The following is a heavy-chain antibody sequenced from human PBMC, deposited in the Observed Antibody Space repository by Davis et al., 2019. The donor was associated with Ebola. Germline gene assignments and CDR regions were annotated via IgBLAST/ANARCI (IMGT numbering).Heavy chain of an antibody. J-gene: IGHJ5*02. Sequence: ASVKVSCKASGYTFTGYYMHWVRQAPGQGLEWMGWINPNSDGTNYAQKFQGWVTMTRDTSISTAYMELSRLRSEDTAVYYCARVRVYSSSSYWFDPWGQGTLVTVSS. CDR3: ARVRVYSSSSYWFDP. V-gene: IGHV1-2*04. CDR2: INPNSDGT. D-gene: IGHD6-6*01. CDR1: GYTFTGYY.